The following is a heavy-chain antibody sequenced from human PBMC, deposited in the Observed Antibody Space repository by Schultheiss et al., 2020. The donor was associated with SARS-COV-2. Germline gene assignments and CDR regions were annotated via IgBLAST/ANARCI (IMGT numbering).Heavy chain of an antibody. CDR3: ARISGDYYYAMDV. J-gene: IGHJ6*02. CDR2: IYHSGST. CDR1: GGSISSSNW. V-gene: IGHV4-4*02. Sequence: SETLSLTCAVSGGSISSSNWWSWVRQPPGKGLEWIGEIYHSGSTYYNPSLKSRVTIFGDTSKNQLALRLSSVTAADTAVYYCARISGDYYYAMDVWGQGTTVTVSS. D-gene: IGHD3-3*01.